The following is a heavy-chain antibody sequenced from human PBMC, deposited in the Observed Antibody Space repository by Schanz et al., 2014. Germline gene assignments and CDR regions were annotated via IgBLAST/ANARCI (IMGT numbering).Heavy chain of an antibody. J-gene: IGHJ6*02. D-gene: IGHD3-22*01. CDR2: IYSSGST. V-gene: IGHV3-66*02. CDR1: GFTFSDYY. CDR3: ARAQRVIRLYYGVDV. Sequence: VQLVDSGGGLVKTGGSLRLSCAASGFTFSDYYMTWIRQAPGKGLEWVSTIYSSGSTYYADSVRGRFTISRDNSMNTVYLQMNSLRSDDAAVYCGARAQRVIRLYYGVDVWGQGTTVTVSS.